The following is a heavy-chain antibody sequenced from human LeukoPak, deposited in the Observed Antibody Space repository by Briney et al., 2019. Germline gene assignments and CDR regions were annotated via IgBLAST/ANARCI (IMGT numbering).Heavy chain of an antibody. J-gene: IGHJ6*02. Sequence: PSETLSLTCTVSGGSISSYYWSWIRQPPGKGLEWIGYIYYSESTNYNPSLKSRVTISVDTSKNQFSLKLSSVTAADTAVYYCARHRRDMDVWGQGTTVTVSS. CDR2: IYYSEST. CDR1: GGSISSYY. CDR3: ARHRRDMDV. V-gene: IGHV4-59*08.